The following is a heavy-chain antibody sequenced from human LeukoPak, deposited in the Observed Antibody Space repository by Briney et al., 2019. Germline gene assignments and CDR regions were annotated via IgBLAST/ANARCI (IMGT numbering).Heavy chain of an antibody. Sequence: SETLSLTCAVYGGSFSGYYWSWIRQPPGKGLEWSGELNHSGSTNYNPSLKSRVTISVGTSKDQFSLKLYSVTAADTAVYYCARGPLDTAVATYYFDYWAQGTLVTVSS. D-gene: IGHD5-18*01. CDR3: ARGPLDTAVATYYFDY. V-gene: IGHV4-34*01. CDR1: GGSFSGYY. CDR2: LNHSGST. J-gene: IGHJ4*02.